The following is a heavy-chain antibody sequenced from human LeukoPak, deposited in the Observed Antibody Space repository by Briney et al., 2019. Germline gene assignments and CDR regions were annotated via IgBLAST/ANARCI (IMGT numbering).Heavy chain of an antibody. D-gene: IGHD3-16*01. CDR2: MNPNSGNT. V-gene: IGHV1-8*03. CDR1: GYTFTSYD. Sequence: ASVKVSCKASGYTFTSYDINWVRQATGQGLEWMGWMNPNSGNTGYAQKFQGRVTITRNTSISTAYMELSSLRSEDTAVYYCARGVNTYLWFGGDYMDVWGKGSTVTVSS. J-gene: IGHJ6*03. CDR3: ARGVNTYLWFGGDYMDV.